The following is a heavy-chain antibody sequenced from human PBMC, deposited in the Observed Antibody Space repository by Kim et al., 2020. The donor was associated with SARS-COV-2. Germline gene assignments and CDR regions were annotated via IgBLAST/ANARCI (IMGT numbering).Heavy chain of an antibody. Sequence: AGTVKGLFTISGENAKNTLDLQMNSLRAEDTDVYYCAKVVVVVDNYGMDVWGQGTTVTVSS. V-gene: IGHV3-30*02. CDR3: AKVVVVVDNYGMDV. D-gene: IGHD3-22*01. J-gene: IGHJ6*02.